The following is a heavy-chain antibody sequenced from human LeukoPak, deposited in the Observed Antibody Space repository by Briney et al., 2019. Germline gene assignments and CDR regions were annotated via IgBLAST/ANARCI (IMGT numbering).Heavy chain of an antibody. D-gene: IGHD6-13*01. J-gene: IGHJ4*02. CDR2: ISAYNGNT. V-gene: IGHV1-18*01. CDR3: ARPASIAAAGKNFDY. Sequence: ASVKVSCKASGYTFTSYGISWVRQAPGQGLEWMGWISAYNGNTNYAQKLQGRVTMTTDTSTSTAYMELRSLRSDDTAVYYCARPASIAAAGKNFDYWGQGTLVTVSS. CDR1: GYTFTSYG.